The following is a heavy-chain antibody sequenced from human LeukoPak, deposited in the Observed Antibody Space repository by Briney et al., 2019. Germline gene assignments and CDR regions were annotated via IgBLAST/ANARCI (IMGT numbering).Heavy chain of an antibody. D-gene: IGHD1-14*01. V-gene: IGHV3-21*01. Sequence: GGSLRLSCAASGFTFSSYSMNWVRQAPGKGLEWVSSISSSSSYIYYADSVKGRFTISRDNAKNSLYLQMNSLRAEDTAVYYCARDPRGSRYMGIPDYWGQGTLVTVSS. CDR2: ISSSSSYI. CDR3: ARDPRGSRYMGIPDY. J-gene: IGHJ4*02. CDR1: GFTFSSYS.